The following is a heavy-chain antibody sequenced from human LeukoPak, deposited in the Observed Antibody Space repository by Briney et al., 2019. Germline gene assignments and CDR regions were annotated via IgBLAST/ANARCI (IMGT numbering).Heavy chain of an antibody. CDR1: GASVSSPSFV. CDR2: VLS. J-gene: IGHJ4*02. Sequence: LETLSLTCSVSGASVSSPSFVGGWIRLPPGKGLEWIGTVLSNNPSLKSRVSISVDTSKNAFSLKVNSLTAADTAVYFCVRFSPSGQNVDFWGQGTLVTVSP. D-gene: IGHD2-15*01. CDR3: VRFSPSGQNVDF. V-gene: IGHV4-39*01.